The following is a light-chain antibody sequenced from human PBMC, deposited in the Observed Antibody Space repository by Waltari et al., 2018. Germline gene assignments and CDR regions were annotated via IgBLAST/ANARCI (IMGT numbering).Light chain of an antibody. J-gene: IGLJ3*02. CDR3: ASWDDSLSHWV. CDR1: SSNIGSKF. Sequence: QSVPTQPPSASGTPGQRVSISCSGSSSNIGSKFVSWYQQLPGSAPKLLIIRNTQRSSGVPDRFSAARSGTSASRAISGLRSDDEGYYYCASWDDSLSHWVFGGGTKVTVL. CDR2: RNT. V-gene: IGLV1-47*01.